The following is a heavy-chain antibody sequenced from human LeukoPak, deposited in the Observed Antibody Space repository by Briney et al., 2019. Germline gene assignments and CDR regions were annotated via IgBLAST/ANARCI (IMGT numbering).Heavy chain of an antibody. CDR1: GGSISSGSYY. J-gene: IGHJ3*02. Sequence: KPSETLSLTCTVSGGSISSGSYYWSWIRQPAGKGLEWNGPIYSSGSTNYNPSLESRVTISVDTSKNQFSLKLCSVTAADTAVYYCARASLNWDREAFDIWGQGTMVTVSS. CDR3: ARASLNWDREAFDI. V-gene: IGHV4-61*02. D-gene: IGHD7-27*01. CDR2: IYSSGST.